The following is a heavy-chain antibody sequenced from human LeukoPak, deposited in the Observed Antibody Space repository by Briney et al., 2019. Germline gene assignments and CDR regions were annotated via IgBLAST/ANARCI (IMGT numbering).Heavy chain of an antibody. CDR2: IYHSGST. J-gene: IGHJ4*02. CDR1: GYSVSSGYY. D-gene: IGHD3-16*01. CDR3: ANRWRASSYYFDY. V-gene: IGHV4-38-2*02. Sequence: SETLSLTCTVSGYSVSSGYYWGWIRQPPEKGLEWIGSIYHSGSTYYNPSLKSRVTISVDASKNQFSLKLSSVTAADTAVYYCANRWRASSYYFDYWGQGTLVTVSS.